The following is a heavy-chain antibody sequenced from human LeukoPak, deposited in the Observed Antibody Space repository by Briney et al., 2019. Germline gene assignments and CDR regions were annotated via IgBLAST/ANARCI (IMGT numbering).Heavy chain of an antibody. V-gene: IGHV4-59*01. CDR2: IYYSGST. CDR3: ARVAGKYSYEYYFDY. J-gene: IGHJ4*02. Sequence: ASETLSFTCTVSGGSISSYYWSWFRQPPGKGLEWIGYIYYSGSTNYNPSLKSRVTISVDTSKNQFSLRLSSVTAADTAVYFCARVAGKYSYEYYFDYWGQGTLVTVSS. D-gene: IGHD5-18*01. CDR1: GGSISSYY.